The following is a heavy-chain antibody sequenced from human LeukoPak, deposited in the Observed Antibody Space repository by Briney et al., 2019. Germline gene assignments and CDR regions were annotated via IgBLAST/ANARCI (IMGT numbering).Heavy chain of an antibody. D-gene: IGHD3-3*01. CDR1: GFTFSSYS. CDR2: ISSSSSYI. CDR3: ARSYWTYYDFWSGYYTGLVIDY. Sequence: GGSLRLSCAASGFTFSSYSMNWVRQAPGKGLEWVSSISSSSSYIYYADSVKGRFTISRDNAKNSLYLQMNSLRAEDTAVYYCARSYWTYYDFWSGYYTGLVIDYWGQGTLVTVSS. V-gene: IGHV3-21*01. J-gene: IGHJ4*02.